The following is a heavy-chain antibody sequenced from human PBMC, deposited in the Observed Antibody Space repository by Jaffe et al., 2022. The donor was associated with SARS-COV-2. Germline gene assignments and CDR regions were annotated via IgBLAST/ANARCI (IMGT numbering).Heavy chain of an antibody. CDR2: ISSSGSTI. J-gene: IGHJ3*02. D-gene: IGHD3-22*01. V-gene: IGHV3-48*03. Sequence: EVQLVESGGGLVQPGGSLRLSCAASGFTFSSYEMNWVRQAPGKGLEWVSYISSSGSTIYYADSVKGRFTISRDNAKNSLYLQMNSLRAEDTAVYYCARSDYYDSSGYLCAFDIWGQGTMVTVSS. CDR3: ARSDYYDSSGYLCAFDI. CDR1: GFTFSSYE.